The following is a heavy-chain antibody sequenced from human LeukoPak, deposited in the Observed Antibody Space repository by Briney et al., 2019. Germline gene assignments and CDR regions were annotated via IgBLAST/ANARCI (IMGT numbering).Heavy chain of an antibody. V-gene: IGHV3-23*01. CDR1: GFTFSSYA. D-gene: IGHD4-17*01. CDR3: AKDRYYGEIFDY. CDR2: ISGSGGST. Sequence: GGSLRLSCAASGFTFSSYAMSWVRQAPGKGLEWVSAISGSGGSTYYADSVKGRFTISRDNSKNTLYLQMNSLRAEDTAVYYYAKDRYYGEIFDYWGQGTLVTVSS. J-gene: IGHJ4*02.